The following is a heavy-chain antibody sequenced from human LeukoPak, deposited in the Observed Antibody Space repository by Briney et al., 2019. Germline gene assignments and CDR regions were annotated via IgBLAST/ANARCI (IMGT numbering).Heavy chain of an antibody. V-gene: IGHV3-48*01. J-gene: IGHJ3*02. CDR1: GFTFGDYS. CDR2: IWGSSTSI. CDR3: ARDQNYAFDI. D-gene: IGHD2/OR15-2a*01. Sequence: GGSLRLSCLASGFTFGDYSMNWVRQAPGRGLEWISYIWGSSTSIYYADSVRGRFTFSRDDAKNLLYLQMNSLRAEDRARYYCARDQNYAFDIWGQGTMVTVSS.